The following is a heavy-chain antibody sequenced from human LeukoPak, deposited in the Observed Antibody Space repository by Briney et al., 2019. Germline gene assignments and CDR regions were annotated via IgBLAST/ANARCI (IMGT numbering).Heavy chain of an antibody. Sequence: ASVKVSCKASGYTFTSYAMHWVRQAPGQRLEWMGWINAGNGNTKYSQKFQGRVTITRDTSASTAYMELSSLRSEDTAVYYCARDIGYYYDSSGPRNYFDYWGQGTLVTVSS. V-gene: IGHV1-3*01. J-gene: IGHJ4*02. CDR2: INAGNGNT. CDR1: GYTFTSYA. CDR3: ARDIGYYYDSSGPRNYFDY. D-gene: IGHD3-22*01.